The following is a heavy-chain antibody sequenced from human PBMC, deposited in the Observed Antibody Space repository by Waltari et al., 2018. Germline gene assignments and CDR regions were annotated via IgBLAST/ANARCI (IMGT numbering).Heavy chain of an antibody. CDR2: ISYAGTT. CDR3: ATYIGASVGTAAFDV. Sequence: QLQLQESGPGPVKPSATLSLTCSVSGGSLDTPKHYWGWLRQPPGQGLGWVGTISYAGTTYTNPSLRSRLTMSRDTSKNQLSLTLGSTTAADTAVYYCATYIGASVGTAAFDVWGQGTMVTVSS. D-gene: IGHD5-12*01. CDR1: GGSLDTPKHY. V-gene: IGHV4-39*01. J-gene: IGHJ3*01.